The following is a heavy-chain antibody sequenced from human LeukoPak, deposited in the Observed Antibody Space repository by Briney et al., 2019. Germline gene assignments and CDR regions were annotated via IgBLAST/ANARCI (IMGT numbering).Heavy chain of an antibody. V-gene: IGHV3-48*03. J-gene: IGHJ3*02. CDR2: ISSSGSTI. D-gene: IGHD2-15*01. CDR1: GFTFSSYE. Sequence: GGSLRLSCAASGFTFSSYEMNWVRQAPGKGLEWVSYISSSGSTIYYADSVKGRFTISRDNAKNSLYLQMNSLRAEDAAVYYCARVARIVVVVAGGAFDIWGQGTMVTVSS. CDR3: ARVARIVVVVAGGAFDI.